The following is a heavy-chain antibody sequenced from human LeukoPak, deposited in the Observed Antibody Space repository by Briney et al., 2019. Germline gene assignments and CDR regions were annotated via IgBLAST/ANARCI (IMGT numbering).Heavy chain of an antibody. V-gene: IGHV4-34*01. J-gene: IGHJ5*02. CDR3: ARGITGTTSPHWFDP. Sequence: PSETLSLTCAVYGGSFSGYYWSWIRQPPGKGLEWIGEINHSGSTNYNPSLKSRVTISVDTSKNQFSLKPSSVTAADTAVYYCARGITGTTSPHWFDPWGQGTLVTVSS. CDR1: GGSFSGYY. D-gene: IGHD1-7*01. CDR2: INHSGST.